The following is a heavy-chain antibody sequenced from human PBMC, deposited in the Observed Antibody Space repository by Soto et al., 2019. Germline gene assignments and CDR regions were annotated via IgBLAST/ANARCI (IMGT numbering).Heavy chain of an antibody. J-gene: IGHJ4*02. Sequence: SETLSLTCTVSGGSISSGDYYWSWIRQPPGKGLEWIGYIYYSGSTYYNPSLKSRVTISVDTSKNQFSLKLSSVTAADTAVYYCARRRTADYGDYAIDYWGQGTLVTVSS. CDR3: ARRRTADYGDYAIDY. D-gene: IGHD4-17*01. V-gene: IGHV4-30-4*01. CDR2: IYYSGST. CDR1: GGSISSGDYY.